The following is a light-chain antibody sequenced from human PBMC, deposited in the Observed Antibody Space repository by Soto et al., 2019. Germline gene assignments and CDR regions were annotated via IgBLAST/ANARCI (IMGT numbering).Light chain of an antibody. J-gene: IGLJ1*01. Sequence: QSALTQPPSASGTPGQRVTISCSGSSSNIGSNAVSWYQQLPGTAPRLLLYSNNQRPSGVPDRFSGSKSGTSASLAISGLQSEDEADYYCAAWDDSLSGYVFXTGTKGTVL. CDR1: SSNIGSNA. CDR3: AAWDDSLSGYV. V-gene: IGLV1-44*01. CDR2: SNN.